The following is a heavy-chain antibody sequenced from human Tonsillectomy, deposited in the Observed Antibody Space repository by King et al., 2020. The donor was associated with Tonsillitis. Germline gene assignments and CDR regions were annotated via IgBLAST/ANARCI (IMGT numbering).Heavy chain of an antibody. V-gene: IGHV1-2*02. CDR3: ARGCSWYTSGSLVREDWYFDL. J-gene: IGHJ2*01. Sequence: QLVQSGAEVKKPGASVKVSCKSSGYTFTAYYLHWVRQAPGQGLEWRGWINPNSGGTNNVQKFQGRVTMTRDTSTSTDYVGLSRLRSDETAVYYCARGCSWYTSGSLVREDWYFDLWGRGTLVTVSS. D-gene: IGHD6-13*01. CDR1: GYTFTAYY. CDR2: INPNSGGT.